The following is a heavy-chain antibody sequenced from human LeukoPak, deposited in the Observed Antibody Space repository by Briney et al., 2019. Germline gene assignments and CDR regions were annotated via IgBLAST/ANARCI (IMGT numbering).Heavy chain of an antibody. D-gene: IGHD6-19*01. Sequence: SETLSLTCTVSGGSISSSSYYWSWIRQPPGKGLERIGYIYYSGSTYYNPSLKSRVTISVDTSKNQFSLKLSSVTAADTAVYYCARAVAVAGPTDYWGQGTLVTVSS. CDR1: GGSISSSSYY. J-gene: IGHJ4*02. CDR3: ARAVAVAGPTDY. V-gene: IGHV4-30-4*01. CDR2: IYYSGST.